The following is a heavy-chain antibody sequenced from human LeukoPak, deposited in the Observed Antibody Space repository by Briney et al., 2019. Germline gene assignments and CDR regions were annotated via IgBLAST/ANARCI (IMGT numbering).Heavy chain of an antibody. Sequence: GASVKVSCKASGYTFTSYGISWVRQAPGQGLEWMGWISAYNGNTNYAQKFQGRVTMTRDTSISTAYMELSRLRSDDTAVYYCAGSSYDFDYWGQGTLVTVSS. J-gene: IGHJ4*02. CDR1: GYTFTSYG. CDR3: AGSSYDFDY. D-gene: IGHD1-26*01. V-gene: IGHV1-18*01. CDR2: ISAYNGNT.